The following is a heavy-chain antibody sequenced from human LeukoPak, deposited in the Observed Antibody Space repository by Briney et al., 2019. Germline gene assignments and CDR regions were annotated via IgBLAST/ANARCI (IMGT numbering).Heavy chain of an antibody. CDR2: INHSGST. D-gene: IGHD1-26*01. CDR1: GGSFSGYY. V-gene: IGHV4-34*01. Sequence: KPSETLSLTCAVYGGSFSGYYWSWIRQPPGKGLEWIGEINHSGSTKYNPSLKSRVTISVDTSKNQFSLKLSSVTAADTAVYYCARVGPAWDYYYYYMDVWGKGTTVTVS. CDR3: ARVGPAWDYYYYYMDV. J-gene: IGHJ6*03.